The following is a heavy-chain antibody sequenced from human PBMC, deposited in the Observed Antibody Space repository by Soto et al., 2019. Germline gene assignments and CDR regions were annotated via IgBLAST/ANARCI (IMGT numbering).Heavy chain of an antibody. D-gene: IGHD2-15*01. J-gene: IGHJ4*02. Sequence: QVLLVQSGAEVKKPGASVKVSCKASGYSFTDDVNWVRQATGQGLEYVGWMNAKSGNTAYAKKFQGRVTLTRDTSTNTAYMELTNLRSEDTAVYFCARGRVEAGCSGGSCYHLDYWGQGTQVTVSS. CDR1: GYSFTDD. CDR2: MNAKSGNT. V-gene: IGHV1-8*01. CDR3: ARGRVEAGCSGGSCYHLDY.